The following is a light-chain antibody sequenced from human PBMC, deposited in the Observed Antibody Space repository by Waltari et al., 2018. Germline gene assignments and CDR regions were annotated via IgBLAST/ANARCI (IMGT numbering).Light chain of an antibody. CDR1: QSINRW. J-gene: IGKJ1*01. Sequence: DIQMTQSPSSLSAFVGERDTITCRANQSINRWVAWYQQKPGKAPKVLIHEVSSLVSGVPSRFSGSGSGTEFTLTISSLQPDDFATYYCQQYNSDDWTFGQGTKVEI. CDR3: QQYNSDDWT. V-gene: IGKV1-5*01. CDR2: EVS.